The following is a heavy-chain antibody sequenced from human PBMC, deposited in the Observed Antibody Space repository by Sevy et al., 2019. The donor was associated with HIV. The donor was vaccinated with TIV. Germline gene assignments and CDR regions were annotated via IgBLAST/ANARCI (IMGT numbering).Heavy chain of an antibody. CDR3: ARDWGSVH. V-gene: IGHV3-7*01. CDR1: GFTFSTYW. D-gene: IGHD3-16*01. Sequence: GGSLRLSCTASGFTFSTYWMTWVRQAPGKGLEWVANIKQDGSEKYYVDSVKGRITISRDNAKNSLYLQMNSLRAEDTAVYYCARDWGSVHWGQGTLVTVSS. J-gene: IGHJ4*02. CDR2: IKQDGSEK.